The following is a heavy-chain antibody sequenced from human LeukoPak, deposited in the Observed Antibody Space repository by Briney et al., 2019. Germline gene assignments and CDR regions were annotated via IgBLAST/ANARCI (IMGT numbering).Heavy chain of an antibody. CDR1: GGSITGYY. Sequence: SETLSLTCTVSGGSITGYYWSWIRQPPGAGLEWIGYSHSSADTQYNPSLKSRVTISVDTSRNQFSRKLTSVTAADTAVYYCAAYLAVSPKSLTPWGQGTLVTVSS. CDR3: AAYLAVSPKSLTP. CDR2: SHSSADT. J-gene: IGHJ5*02. V-gene: IGHV4-59*01. D-gene: IGHD6-19*01.